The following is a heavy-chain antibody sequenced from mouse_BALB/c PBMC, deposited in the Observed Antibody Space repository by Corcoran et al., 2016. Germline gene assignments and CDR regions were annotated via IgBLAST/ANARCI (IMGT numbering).Heavy chain of an antibody. D-gene: IGHD4-1*01. CDR2: IDPANGNT. Sequence: EVQLQQSGAELVKPGASVKMSCTASGFNIKDTYMHWVKQRPEQGLEWIGRIDPANGNTKYDPKFQGKATITADTSSNTAYLQLSSLTSEDTAVYYCARWDLDCDVWGAGTTVTVSS. V-gene: IGHV14-3*02. CDR3: ARWDLDCDV. CDR1: GFNIKDTY. J-gene: IGHJ1*01.